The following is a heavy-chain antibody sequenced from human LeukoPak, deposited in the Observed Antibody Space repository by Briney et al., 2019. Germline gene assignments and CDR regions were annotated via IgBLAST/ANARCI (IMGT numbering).Heavy chain of an antibody. D-gene: IGHD3-22*01. CDR2: MSGSGGST. CDR3: AKDEDYYDSSLTDY. J-gene: IGHJ4*02. V-gene: IGHV3-23*01. Sequence: PGGSLRLSCAASGFTFSSYAMSWVRQAPGKGLEWVSTMSGSGGSTYYADSVKGRFTISRDNSKNTLYLQMNSLRAEDTAVYYCAKDEDYYDSSLTDYWGQGTLVTVSS. CDR1: GFTFSSYA.